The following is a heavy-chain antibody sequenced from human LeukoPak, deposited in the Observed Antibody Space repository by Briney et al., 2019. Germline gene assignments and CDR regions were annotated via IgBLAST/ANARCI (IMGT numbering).Heavy chain of an antibody. CDR2: IYYSGST. Sequence: SETLSLTCTVSGGSISSSSYYWGWIRQPPGKGLEWIGSIYYSGSTYYNPSLKSRVTISVDTSKNQSSLKLSSVTAADTAVYYCARAWLWGYFDYWGQGTLVTVSS. CDR3: ARAWLWGYFDY. J-gene: IGHJ4*02. V-gene: IGHV4-39*01. CDR1: GGSISSSSYY. D-gene: IGHD5-18*01.